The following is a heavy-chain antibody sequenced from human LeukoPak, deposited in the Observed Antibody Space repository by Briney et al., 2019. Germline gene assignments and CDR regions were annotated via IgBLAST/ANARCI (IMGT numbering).Heavy chain of an antibody. CDR3: ARAATMVRGVHDAFDI. D-gene: IGHD3-10*01. CDR2: IYYNGSS. Sequence: SETLSLTCTVSGGSIRSGDYYWTWIRQPPGKGLEWIGYIYYNGSSYYSPSLNSRVTISVDTSKNQFSLKLSSVTAADTAVYYCARAATMVRGVHDAFDIWGQGTMVTVSS. V-gene: IGHV4-30-4*02. CDR1: GGSIRSGDYY. J-gene: IGHJ3*02.